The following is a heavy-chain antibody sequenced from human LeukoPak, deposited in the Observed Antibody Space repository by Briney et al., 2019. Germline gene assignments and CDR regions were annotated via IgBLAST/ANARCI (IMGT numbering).Heavy chain of an antibody. J-gene: IGHJ4*02. Sequence: GGSLRLSCAASGFTFSSYGMHWVRQAPGKGLEWVAFIRYDGSNKYYADSMKGRFTISRDNSKNTLYLQMNSLRAEDTAVYYCAKDQGVNFFDYWGQGTLVTVSS. CDR1: GFTFSSYG. V-gene: IGHV3-30*02. D-gene: IGHD2-8*01. CDR2: IRYDGSNK. CDR3: AKDQGVNFFDY.